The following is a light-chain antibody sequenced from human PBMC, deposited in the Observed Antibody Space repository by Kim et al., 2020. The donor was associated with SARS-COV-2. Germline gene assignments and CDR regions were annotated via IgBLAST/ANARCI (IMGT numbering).Light chain of an antibody. CDR3: QQYGSSPPYT. Sequence: SPGERATLCCRASQSVSSSYLGWYQQKPGQAPRLLIYGASSRATGIPDRFSGSGSGTDFTLTISRLEPEDFAVYYCQQYGSSPPYTFGQGTKLEI. J-gene: IGKJ2*01. CDR2: GAS. V-gene: IGKV3-20*01. CDR1: QSVSSSY.